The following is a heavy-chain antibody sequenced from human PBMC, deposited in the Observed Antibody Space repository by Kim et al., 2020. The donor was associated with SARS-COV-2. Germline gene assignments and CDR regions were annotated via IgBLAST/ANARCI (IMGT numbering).Heavy chain of an antibody. V-gene: IGHV3-23*01. CDR2: AGGT. J-gene: IGHJ5*02. CDR3: ATSQGGS. D-gene: IGHD3-16*01. Sequence: AGGTYYVDSGKGRFTISRDNSKNTLYLQMNSRRAEDTAVYYCATSQGGSWGQGTLVTVSS.